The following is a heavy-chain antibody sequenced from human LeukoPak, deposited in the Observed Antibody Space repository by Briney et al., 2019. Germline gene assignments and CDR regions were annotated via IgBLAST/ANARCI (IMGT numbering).Heavy chain of an antibody. D-gene: IGHD3-10*02. V-gene: IGHV3-21*01. CDR2: ISTSSRSI. CDR1: GFTFSNYI. Sequence: GGSLRLSCAASGFTFSNYIMNWVRQAPGKGLQWVSSISTSSRSIYYADSVTGRFTISRDNVRNSLYLQMNSLRAEDMAVYYCAELGITMIGGVWGKGTTVTISS. CDR3: AELGITMIGGV. J-gene: IGHJ6*04.